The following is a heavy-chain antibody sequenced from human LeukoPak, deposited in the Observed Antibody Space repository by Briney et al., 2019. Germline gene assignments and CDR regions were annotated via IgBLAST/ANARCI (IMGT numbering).Heavy chain of an antibody. CDR2: ISSGSSYI. Sequence: GGPLRLSCAASGFTFDTYSVNWVRQAPGKGLEWVSSISSGSSYIYFADSVKGRFTISRDNTKNSLYLQMNSLRAEDTAVYYCARASYRYSYENYYMDVWGKGTTVTVSS. D-gene: IGHD5-18*01. V-gene: IGHV3-21*01. J-gene: IGHJ6*03. CDR3: ARASYRYSYENYYMDV. CDR1: GFTFDTYS.